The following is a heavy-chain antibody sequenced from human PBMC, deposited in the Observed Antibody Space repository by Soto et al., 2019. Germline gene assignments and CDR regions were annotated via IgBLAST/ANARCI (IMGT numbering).Heavy chain of an antibody. CDR3: AHAYAATNWSNDAFDV. CDR1: GFSFSADGVG. V-gene: IGHV2-5*02. D-gene: IGHD1-1*01. Sequence: QITLKESGPTLVKPTQTLTLTCIFSGFSFSADGVGVGWIRQAPGKALEWLALIYWDDDTRYRPSLKSRLTITTDTSKKQVVPTMTNMDPVDTSTYYCAHAYAATNWSNDAFDVWGHGTVVSVSS. J-gene: IGHJ3*01. CDR2: IYWDDDT.